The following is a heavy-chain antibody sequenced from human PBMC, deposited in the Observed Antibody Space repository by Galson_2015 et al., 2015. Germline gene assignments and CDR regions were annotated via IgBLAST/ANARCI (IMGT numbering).Heavy chain of an antibody. D-gene: IGHD6-19*01. Sequence: SGAAAHTPGLSLRISGVGSGDSFTSSWVSCLRQMPGTVLEWAGRIAPRATYTNYSPSIQGHVTISADKSISTAYLQRSSLKAWAAAMYYGARGAAAYSSGWYMAFDIWGQGTMVTVSS. J-gene: IGHJ3*02. V-gene: IGHV5-10-1*01. CDR1: GDSFTSSW. CDR3: ARGAAAYSSGWYMAFDI. CDR2: IAPRATYT.